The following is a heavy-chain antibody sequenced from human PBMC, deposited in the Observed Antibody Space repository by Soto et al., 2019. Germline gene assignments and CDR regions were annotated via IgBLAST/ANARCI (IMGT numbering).Heavy chain of an antibody. CDR3: ARVDDDVDIVPYGMDV. CDR2: ISSSSSYT. J-gene: IGHJ6*02. D-gene: IGHD5-12*01. CDR1: GFTFSDYY. Sequence: GSLRLSCAASGFTFSDYYMSWIRQAPGKGLEWVSYISSSSSYTNYADSVKGRFTISRDNAKNSLYLQMNSLRAEDTAVYYCARVDDDVDIVPYGMDVWGQGTTVTVSS. V-gene: IGHV3-11*06.